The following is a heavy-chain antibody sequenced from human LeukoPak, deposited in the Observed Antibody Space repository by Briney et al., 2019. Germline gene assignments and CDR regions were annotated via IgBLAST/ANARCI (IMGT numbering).Heavy chain of an antibody. J-gene: IGHJ4*02. CDR1: GYSISSGYY. D-gene: IGHD4-23*01. Sequence: SETLSLTCTVSGYSISSGYYWGWIRQPPGKGLEWIGSIYHSGSTYYNPSLKSRVTISVDTSKNQFSLKLSSVTAADTAVYYCARDSAYGGNSGYWGQGTLVTVSS. CDR2: IYHSGST. V-gene: IGHV4-38-2*02. CDR3: ARDSAYGGNSGY.